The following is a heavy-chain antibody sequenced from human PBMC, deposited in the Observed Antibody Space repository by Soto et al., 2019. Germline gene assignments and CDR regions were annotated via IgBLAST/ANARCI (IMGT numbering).Heavy chain of an antibody. Sequence: QVQLVQSGAEVKKPGSSVKVSCKASGGTFSSYAISWVRQAPGQGLEWMGGIITISGTANYAQKFQGRVTITADESTSTAYMELSSLRSEDTAVYYCARSQGSSTSLEIYYYYYSGMDVWGQGTKVTVSS. CDR1: GGTFSSYA. CDR2: IITISGTA. V-gene: IGHV1-69*01. CDR3: ARSQGSSTSLEIYYYYYSGMDV. J-gene: IGHJ6*02. D-gene: IGHD2-2*01.